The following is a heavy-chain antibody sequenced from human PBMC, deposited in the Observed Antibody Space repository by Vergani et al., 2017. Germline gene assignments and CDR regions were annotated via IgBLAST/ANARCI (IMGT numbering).Heavy chain of an antibody. V-gene: IGHV4-34*01. D-gene: IGHD6-13*01. J-gene: IGHJ4*02. CDR3: ARGRQQTDLDY. Sequence: QVQLQQWGAGLLKPSETLSLTCAVYGGSFSGYYWSWIRQPPGKGLEWIGEINHSGSTNYNPSLKSRVTISVDTSKNQFSLKLSSVTAADTAVYYCARGRQQTDLDYWGQGTLVTVSS. CDR2: INHSGST. CDR1: GGSFSGYY.